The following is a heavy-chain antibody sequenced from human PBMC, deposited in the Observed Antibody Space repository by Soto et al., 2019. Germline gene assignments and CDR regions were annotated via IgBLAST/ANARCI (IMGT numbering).Heavy chain of an antibody. V-gene: IGHV1-8*01. CDR1: GYTFTSYD. J-gene: IGHJ5*02. CDR3: AGEGYSSSFDNWFDP. CDR2: MNPNSGNT. D-gene: IGHD6-13*01. Sequence: QVQLVQSGAEVKKPGASVKVSGKASGYTFTSYDINWVRQATGQGLEWVGWMNPNSGNTGYAQKFQGRVTMTRNTSISTAYMELSSLRSEDTAVYYCAGEGYSSSFDNWFDPWGQGTLVTVSS.